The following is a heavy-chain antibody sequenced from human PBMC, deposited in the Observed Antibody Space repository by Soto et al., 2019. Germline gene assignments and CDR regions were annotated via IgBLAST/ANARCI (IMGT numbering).Heavy chain of an antibody. J-gene: IGHJ3*02. CDR3: ARDSNDYGANVVRAFDI. CDR1: GYTFTGYY. Sequence: EASVKVSCKASGYTFTGYYMHWVRQAPGQGLEWMGWINPNSGGTNYAQKFQGWVTMTRDTSISTAYMELSRLRSDDTAVYYCARDSNDYGANVVRAFDIWGQGTMVTVSS. D-gene: IGHD4-17*01. CDR2: INPNSGGT. V-gene: IGHV1-2*04.